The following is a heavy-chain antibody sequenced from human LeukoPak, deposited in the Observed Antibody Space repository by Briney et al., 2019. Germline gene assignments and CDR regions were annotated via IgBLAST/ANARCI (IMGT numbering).Heavy chain of an antibody. CDR1: GFTFSSYG. D-gene: IGHD6-13*01. CDR3: AKGGPAGSSWTVGGY. Sequence: GGSLRLSCAASGFTFSSYGMHWVRQAPGKGLEWVAFIRYDGSNKYYADSVKGRFTISRDNSKNTLYLQMYSLRAEDTAVYYCAKGGPAGSSWTVGGYWGQGTLVTVSS. J-gene: IGHJ4*02. V-gene: IGHV3-30*02. CDR2: IRYDGSNK.